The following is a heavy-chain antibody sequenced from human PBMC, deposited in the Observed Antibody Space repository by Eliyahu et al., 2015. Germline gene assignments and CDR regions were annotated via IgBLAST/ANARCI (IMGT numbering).Heavy chain of an antibody. V-gene: IGHV4-34*01. CDR1: GGSFSGYY. D-gene: IGHD5-12*01. CDR2: INHSGST. J-gene: IGHJ4*02. CDR3: ARGPGVATRD. Sequence: QVQLQQWGAGLLKPSETLSLTCAVYGGSFSGYYWSWIRQPPGKGLEWIGEINHSGSTNYNPSLKSRVTISVDTSKNQFSLKLSSVTAADTAVYYCARGPGVATRDWGQGTLVTVSS.